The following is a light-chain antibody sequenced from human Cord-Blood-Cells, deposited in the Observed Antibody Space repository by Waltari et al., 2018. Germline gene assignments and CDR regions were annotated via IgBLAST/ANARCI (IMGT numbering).Light chain of an antibody. V-gene: IGLV2-14*03. J-gene: IGLJ1*01. CDR1: SSDVGGYNY. Sequence: QSALTQPASVSGSPGQSITISCTGTSSDVGGYNYVPWYQQHPGKAPNLMIHDVSNRPSGVSNRFSGSKSGNTASLTISGLQAEDEADYYCSSYTSSSTLVVFGTGTKVTVL. CDR3: SSYTSSSTLVV. CDR2: DVS.